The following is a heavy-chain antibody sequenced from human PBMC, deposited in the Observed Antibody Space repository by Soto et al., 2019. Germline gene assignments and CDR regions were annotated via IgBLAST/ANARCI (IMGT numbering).Heavy chain of an antibody. D-gene: IGHD3-10*01. CDR2: IIPVFGTT. V-gene: IGHV1-69*18. CDR3: ARDGGFGELKY. Sequence: QVQLVQSGAELKKPGSSVKVSCKASGDTFSGYPINWVRQAPGEGLAWMGRIIPVFGTTNDAQRFEGRVTFTAAASTNSAYRELRGLLSEDTAVYDCARDGGFGELKYWGPGTLVTVSS. J-gene: IGHJ4*02. CDR1: GDTFSGYP.